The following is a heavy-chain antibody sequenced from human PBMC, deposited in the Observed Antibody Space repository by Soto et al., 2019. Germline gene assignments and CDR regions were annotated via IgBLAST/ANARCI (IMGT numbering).Heavy chain of an antibody. CDR2: INPSGGST. CDR3: TRGGVVVVVAATSFGY. D-gene: IGHD2-15*01. J-gene: IGHJ4*02. V-gene: IGHV1-46*03. CDR1: GYAFTSYY. Sequence: VSVKVSCKASGYAFTSYYMHWVRQAPGQGPEWMGIINPSGGSTRYAQKFQGRVTMTMDTSTSTVYMELSSLRSEDTAVYYCTRGGVVVVVAATSFGYWGQGTPVTVSS.